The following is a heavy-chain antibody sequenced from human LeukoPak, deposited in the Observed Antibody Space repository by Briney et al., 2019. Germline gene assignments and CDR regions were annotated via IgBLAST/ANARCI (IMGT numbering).Heavy chain of an antibody. V-gene: IGHV1-2*04. CDR3: ARGGVITFGGVIVPFDY. Sequence: ASVKVSCKASGYTFTAYYLHWVRQAPGQGLEWMGWINPNSGGTNYAQKFQGWVTMTRDTSISTAYMELSRLRSDDTAVYYCARGGVITFGGVIVPFDYWGQGTLVTVSS. D-gene: IGHD3-16*02. J-gene: IGHJ4*02. CDR1: GYTFTAYY. CDR2: INPNSGGT.